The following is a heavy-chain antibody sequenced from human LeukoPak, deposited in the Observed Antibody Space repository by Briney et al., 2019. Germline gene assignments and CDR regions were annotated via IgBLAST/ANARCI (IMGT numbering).Heavy chain of an antibody. Sequence: ASVKVSCKASGGTFSSYAINWVRQATGQGLEWMGWMNPKTGNTGYAQNFQGRVTMTRDTSESTAYMQLSSLRSEDTAMYYCARGPALHKNWVGGRWFDPWGQGTPVTVSS. CDR1: GGTFSSYA. D-gene: IGHD3-16*01. J-gene: IGHJ5*02. CDR3: ARGPALHKNWVGGRWFDP. CDR2: MNPKTGNT. V-gene: IGHV1-8*02.